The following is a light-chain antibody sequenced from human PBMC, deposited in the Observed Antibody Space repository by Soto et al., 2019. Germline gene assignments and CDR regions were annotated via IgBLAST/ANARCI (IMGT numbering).Light chain of an antibody. CDR3: QQYDQLPT. CDR2: DAS. V-gene: IGKV1-33*01. Sequence: CRSTLNTYLVDRVTITCQASQNINNYLNWYQQKPGRAPKLLIYDASNLEAGVPSRFRGSGSGTDFTFTISRQQAEDIATYYCQQYDQLPTFGQRTILEIK. CDR1: QNINNY. J-gene: IGKJ5*01.